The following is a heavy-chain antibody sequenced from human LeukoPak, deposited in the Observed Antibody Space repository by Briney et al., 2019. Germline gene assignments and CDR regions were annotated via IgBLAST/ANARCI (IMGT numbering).Heavy chain of an antibody. Sequence: GGSLRLSCAASGFTVSSNYMSWVRQAPGKGLEWVSVIYSGGSTYYADSVKGRFTISRDNSKNTPYLQMNSLRAEDTAVYYCSCRDGYNWEYWGQGTLVTVSS. CDR1: GFTVSSNY. J-gene: IGHJ4*02. CDR3: SCRDGYNWEY. CDR2: IYSGGST. V-gene: IGHV3-66*01. D-gene: IGHD5-24*01.